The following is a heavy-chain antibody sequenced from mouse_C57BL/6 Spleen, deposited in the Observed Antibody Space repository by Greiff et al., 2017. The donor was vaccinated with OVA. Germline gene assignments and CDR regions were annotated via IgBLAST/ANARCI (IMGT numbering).Heavy chain of an antibody. J-gene: IGHJ3*01. V-gene: IGHV5-4*03. CDR1: GFTFSSYA. CDR2: ISDGGSYT. CDR3: SRVDRGAWFAY. Sequence: EVKLQESGGGLVKPGGSLKLSCAASGFTFSSYAMSWVRQTPEKRLEWVATISDGGSYTYYPANVKGRFTISSDNAKNNLYLQMSHLKSEDTAMYYCSRVDRGAWFAYWGQGTLVTVSA.